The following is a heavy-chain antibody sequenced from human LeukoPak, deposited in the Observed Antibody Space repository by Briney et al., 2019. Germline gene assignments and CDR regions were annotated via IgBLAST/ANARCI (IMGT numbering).Heavy chain of an antibody. J-gene: IGHJ3*02. CDR3: ARGPTTYYYDSSGHHSRAFDI. D-gene: IGHD3-22*01. Sequence: GGSLRLSCAASGFTFSSHTMSWVRQAPGKGLEWVSVISGSGGTTYYADSVKGRFTISRDNSKNTLYLQMNSLRAEDTAVYYCARGPTTYYYDSSGHHSRAFDIWGQGTMVTVSS. CDR2: ISGSGGTT. V-gene: IGHV3-23*01. CDR1: GFTFSSHT.